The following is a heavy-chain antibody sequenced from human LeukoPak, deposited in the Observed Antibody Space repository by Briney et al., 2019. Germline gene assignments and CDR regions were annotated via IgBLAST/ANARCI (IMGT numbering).Heavy chain of an antibody. V-gene: IGHV4-59*08. Sequence: SETLSLTCTVSGGSINSYYWIWIRQPPGKGLEWIGYIYYSGSTNYNPSLKSRVTISVDTSKNQFSLKVSSVTPAYPAVYYCASLHGYGSGRPWGQGTLVTVSS. D-gene: IGHD3-10*01. J-gene: IGHJ5*02. CDR3: ASLHGYGSGRP. CDR2: IYYSGST. CDR1: GGSINSYY.